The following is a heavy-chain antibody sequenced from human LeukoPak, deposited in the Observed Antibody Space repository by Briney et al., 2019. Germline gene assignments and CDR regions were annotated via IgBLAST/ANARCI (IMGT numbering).Heavy chain of an antibody. J-gene: IGHJ4*02. D-gene: IGHD6-13*01. CDR1: GFTFSSYA. Sequence: VGSLRLSCAASGFTFSSYAMSWVRQAPGKGLEWVSGITGSGSGTYYADSVKGQFTISRDNAKNTLYLQMNSLRVEDTAVYYCTRWPGIVTAGRIWAYYFDYWGQGTLVTVSS. CDR3: TRWPGIVTAGRIWAYYFDY. CDR2: ITGSGSGT. V-gene: IGHV3-23*01.